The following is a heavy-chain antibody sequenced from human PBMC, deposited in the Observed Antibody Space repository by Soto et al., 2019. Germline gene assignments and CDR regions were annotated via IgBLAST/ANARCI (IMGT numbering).Heavy chain of an antibody. J-gene: IGHJ4*02. Sequence: PSETLSLTCAVSGGSISSGGYSWSWIRQPPGKGLEWIGYIYHSGSTYYNPSLKSRVTISVDRSKNQFSLKLSSVTAADTAVYYCARAYNWNDVGPDYFDYWGQGTLVTVSS. CDR1: GGSISSGGYS. CDR3: ARAYNWNDVGPDYFDY. D-gene: IGHD1-20*01. CDR2: IYHSGST. V-gene: IGHV4-30-2*01.